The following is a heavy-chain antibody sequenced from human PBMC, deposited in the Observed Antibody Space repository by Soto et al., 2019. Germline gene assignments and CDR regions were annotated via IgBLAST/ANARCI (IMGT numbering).Heavy chain of an antibody. V-gene: IGHV1-8*01. CDR1: GYTFTSYD. CDR2: MNPNSGNT. CDR3: ARRRIAARRNYYCYMDV. Sequence: ASVKVSCKASGYTFTSYDINWVRQATGQGLEWMGWMNPNSGNTGYAQKFQGRVTMTRNTSISTAYMELSSLRSEDTAVYYCARRRIAARRNYYCYMDVWGKGTTVTVSS. J-gene: IGHJ6*03. D-gene: IGHD6-6*01.